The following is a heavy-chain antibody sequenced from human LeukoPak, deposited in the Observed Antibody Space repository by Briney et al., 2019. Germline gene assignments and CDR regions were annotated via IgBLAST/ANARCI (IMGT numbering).Heavy chain of an antibody. J-gene: IGHJ4*02. Sequence: GGSLRLSCAASGFTFSSYGMHWVRQAPGKGLEWVVFIRYDGSNKYYADSVKGRFTISRDNSKNTLYLQMNSLRAEDTAVYYCAKPFEGYSGYDFPDYFDYWGQGTLVTVSS. CDR3: AKPFEGYSGYDFPDYFDY. V-gene: IGHV3-30*02. D-gene: IGHD5-12*01. CDR2: IRYDGSNK. CDR1: GFTFSSYG.